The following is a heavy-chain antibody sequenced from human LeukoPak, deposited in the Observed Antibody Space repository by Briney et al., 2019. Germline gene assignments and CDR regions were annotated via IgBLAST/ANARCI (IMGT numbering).Heavy chain of an antibody. CDR2: IYYSGST. D-gene: IGHD6-19*01. V-gene: IGHV4-59*01. J-gene: IGHJ4*02. CDR3: ARSSWGSSSGWYEADY. Sequence: SETLSLTCTVSGGSISGYYWSWIRQSPGKGLEWIGYIYYSGSTNYNPSLKSRVTISVDTSKNQFSLKLSSVTAADTAVYYCARSSWGSSSGWYEADYWGQGTLVTVSS. CDR1: GGSISGYY.